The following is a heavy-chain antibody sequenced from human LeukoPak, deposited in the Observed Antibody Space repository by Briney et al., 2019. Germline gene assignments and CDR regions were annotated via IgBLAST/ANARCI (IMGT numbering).Heavy chain of an antibody. CDR3: ARAGTRAGGAFDI. Sequence: KPSETLSLTCTVSGGSISSYYWSWIRQPPGKGLEWIGYIYYSGSTNYDPSLKSRLTISVDTSKNQFSLNLSSVTAADTAVYFCARAGTRAGGAFDIWGQGTMVTVSS. V-gene: IGHV4-59*08. CDR2: IYYSGST. CDR1: GGSISSYY. J-gene: IGHJ3*02. D-gene: IGHD4-23*01.